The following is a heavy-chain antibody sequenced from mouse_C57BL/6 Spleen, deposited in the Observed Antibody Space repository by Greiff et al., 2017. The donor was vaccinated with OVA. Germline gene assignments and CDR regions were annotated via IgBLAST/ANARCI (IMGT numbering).Heavy chain of an antibody. Sequence: QVQLQHSDAELVKPGASVKISCKVSGYTFTDHTIHWMKQRPEQGLEWIGYIYPRDGSTKYNEKFKGKATLTADKSSSTAYMQLNSLTSEDSAVYFCARDDYYSNYVWYFDVWGTGTTVTVSS. CDR1: GYTFTDHT. D-gene: IGHD2-5*01. CDR3: ARDDYYSNYVWYFDV. V-gene: IGHV1-78*01. CDR2: IYPRDGST. J-gene: IGHJ1*03.